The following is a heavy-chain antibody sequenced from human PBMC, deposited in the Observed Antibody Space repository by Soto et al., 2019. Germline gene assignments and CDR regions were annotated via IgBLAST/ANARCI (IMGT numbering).Heavy chain of an antibody. Sequence: EVQLLESGGGLVQPGGSLRLSCAASGFTFSSYAMSWVRQAPGKGLEWVSAISGSGGSTYYADSVKGRFTISRDNSKNTLYLQMNSLRAEDTAVYYCASCMKWGPLAFDIWGQGTMVTVSS. CDR3: ASCMKWGPLAFDI. V-gene: IGHV3-23*01. CDR1: GFTFSSYA. D-gene: IGHD1-26*01. J-gene: IGHJ3*02. CDR2: ISGSGGST.